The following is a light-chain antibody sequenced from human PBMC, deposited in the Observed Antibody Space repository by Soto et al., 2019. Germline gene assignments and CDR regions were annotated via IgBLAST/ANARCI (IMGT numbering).Light chain of an antibody. CDR2: DNN. V-gene: IGLV1-51*01. J-gene: IGLJ3*02. CDR3: ATWDISLSVVV. Sequence: QSVLTQPPSVSAAPGQRVTISCSGSITNIGKNSVSWYQKFPGTAPKLIIFDNNKRPSGIPDRFSGSKSGASATLGITGLHTGDEADIYCATWDISLSVVVLGGGTKLTVL. CDR1: ITNIGKNS.